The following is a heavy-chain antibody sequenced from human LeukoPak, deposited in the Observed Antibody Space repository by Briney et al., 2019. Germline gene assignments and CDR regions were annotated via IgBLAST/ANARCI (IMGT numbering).Heavy chain of an antibody. CDR3: AKGGRGTYYSDS. Sequence: GGSLRLSCAAAGFIFSDFVMYWVRQAPGKGLEWVSVISASGYTTDYADSVKGRFTISRDNSKNTLYLQMNSLRAEDTAVYYCAKGGRGTYYSDSWGRGTLVTVSS. J-gene: IGHJ4*02. V-gene: IGHV3-23*01. CDR2: ISASGYTT. CDR1: GFIFSDFV. D-gene: IGHD3-16*01.